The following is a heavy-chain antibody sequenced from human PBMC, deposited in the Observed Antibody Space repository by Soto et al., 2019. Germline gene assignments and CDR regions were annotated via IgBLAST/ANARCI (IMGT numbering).Heavy chain of an antibody. J-gene: IGHJ4*02. Sequence: GGSLRLSCAASGFTFSNAWMNWVRQAPGKGLEWVGRIKSKTDGGTTDYAAPVKGRFTISRDDSKNTLYLQMNSLKTEDTAVYYCTTHSSSWQNGFDYWGQGTLVTVSS. V-gene: IGHV3-15*07. CDR3: TTHSSSWQNGFDY. D-gene: IGHD6-13*01. CDR2: IKSKTDGGTT. CDR1: GFTFSNAW.